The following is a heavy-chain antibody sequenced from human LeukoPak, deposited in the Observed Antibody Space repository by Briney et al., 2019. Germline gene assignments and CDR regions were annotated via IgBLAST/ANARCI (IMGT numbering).Heavy chain of an antibody. CDR2: INPSGGST. D-gene: IGHD3-10*01. V-gene: IGHV1-46*01. CDR1: GYTFTSYY. CDR3: ARDPYGPRTGYYYYMDV. Sequence: GASVKVSCKASGYTFTSYYMHWVRQAPGQGLEWMGIINPSGGSTIYAQKFQGRVTMTRDTSTSTVYMELSSLRSEDTAVYYCARDPYGPRTGYYYYMDVWGKGTTVTVSS. J-gene: IGHJ6*03.